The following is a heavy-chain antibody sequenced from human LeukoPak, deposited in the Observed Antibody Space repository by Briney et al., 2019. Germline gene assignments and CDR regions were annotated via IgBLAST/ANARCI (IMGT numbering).Heavy chain of an antibody. V-gene: IGHV3-23*01. CDR1: GFTFSSYA. Sequence: GGSLRLSCAASGFTFSSYAMSWVRQAPGKGLEWVSAISGSGGSTYYADSVKGRFTISRDNSKNTLYLQMNSLRAEDTAVYYCAKLRGFGKLSDSSPHAFDIWGQGTMVTVSS. CDR3: AKLRGFGKLSDSSPHAFDI. D-gene: IGHD3-10*01. J-gene: IGHJ3*02. CDR2: ISGSGGST.